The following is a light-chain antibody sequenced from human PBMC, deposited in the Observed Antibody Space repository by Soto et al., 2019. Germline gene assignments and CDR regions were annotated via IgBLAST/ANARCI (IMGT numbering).Light chain of an antibody. CDR2: DVS. CDR3: CSYGGGYTPLV. J-gene: IGLJ2*01. V-gene: IGLV2-11*01. Sequence: QSALTQPRSVTASPGQSVTLSCTGSRSDVGVYNYVSWYQQHPGKAPKLMIYDVSKRPSGVPGRFSGSKSGNTASLTISGLQAEDEADHYCCSYGGGYTPLVFGGGTKVTVL. CDR1: RSDVGVYNY.